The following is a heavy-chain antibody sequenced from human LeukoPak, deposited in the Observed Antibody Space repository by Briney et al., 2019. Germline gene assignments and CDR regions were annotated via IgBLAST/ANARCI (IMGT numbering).Heavy chain of an antibody. D-gene: IGHD3-16*01. CDR2: IKQDGSEK. J-gene: IGHJ3*02. CDR1: GFTLSKHW. CDR3: AKDQTFYAFDI. V-gene: IGHV3-7*03. Sequence: GGSLTLSCAASGFTLSKHWMTWVRQAPGKGLECVAIIKQDGSEKYYVNSVKGRFTISRDNSKNTLYLQMNSLRAEDTAVYYCAKDQTFYAFDIWGQGTMVTVSS.